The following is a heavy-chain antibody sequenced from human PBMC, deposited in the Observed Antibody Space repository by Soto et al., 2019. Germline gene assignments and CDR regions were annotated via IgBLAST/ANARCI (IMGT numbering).Heavy chain of an antibody. J-gene: IGHJ4*02. CDR2: MNPNSGNT. D-gene: IGHD3-9*01. V-gene: IGHV1-8*01. CDR3: ARGGGILTGYLIDY. Sequence: QVQLVQSGAEVKKPGASVKVSCKASGYTFTSYDINWVRQATGQGLEWMGWMNPNSGNTGYAQKFQGRVTMTRNTSVGTAYMELSSLGSEDTAVYYCARGGGILTGYLIDYWGQGTLVTVSS. CDR1: GYTFTSYD.